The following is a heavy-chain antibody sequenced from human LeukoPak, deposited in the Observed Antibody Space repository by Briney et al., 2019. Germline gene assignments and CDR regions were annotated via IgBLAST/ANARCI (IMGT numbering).Heavy chain of an antibody. Sequence: SETLSLTCTVSGGPISSYYWSWIRQPAGKGLEWIGRIYTSGSTNYNPSLKSRVTMSVDTSKNQFSLKLSSVTAADTAVCYCARDQRGYSSGYDIWGQGTMVTVSS. D-gene: IGHD6-19*01. CDR2: IYTSGST. CDR1: GGPISSYY. J-gene: IGHJ3*02. CDR3: ARDQRGYSSGYDI. V-gene: IGHV4-4*07.